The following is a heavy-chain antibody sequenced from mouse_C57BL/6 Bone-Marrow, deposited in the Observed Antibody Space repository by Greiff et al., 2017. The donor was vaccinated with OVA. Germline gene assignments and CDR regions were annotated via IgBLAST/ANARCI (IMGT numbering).Heavy chain of an antibody. J-gene: IGHJ1*03. CDR3: ARFYYDYDRWYFDV. CDR1: GYSITSGYY. CDR2: ISYDGSN. V-gene: IGHV3-6*01. Sequence: DVKLQESGPGLVKPSQSLSLTCSVTGYSITSGYYWNWIRQFPGNKLEWMGYISYDGSNNYNPSLKNRISITRDTSKNQFFLKLNSVTTEDTATYYCARFYYDYDRWYFDVWGTGTTVTVSS. D-gene: IGHD2-4*01.